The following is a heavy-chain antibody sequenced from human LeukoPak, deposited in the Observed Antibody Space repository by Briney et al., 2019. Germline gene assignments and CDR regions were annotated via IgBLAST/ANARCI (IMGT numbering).Heavy chain of an antibody. D-gene: IGHD2-2*01. CDR1: GYTFTSYY. V-gene: IGHV1-46*01. Sequence: VASVKVSCKASGYTFTSYYMHWVRQAPGQGLEWMGIINPSGGSTSYAQKFQGRVSMTRETSTNTVYMELSSLRSEDTAVYYCARASSTSAVYYYYYGMDVWGQGTTVTVSS. J-gene: IGHJ6*02. CDR3: ARASSTSAVYYYYYGMDV. CDR2: INPSGGST.